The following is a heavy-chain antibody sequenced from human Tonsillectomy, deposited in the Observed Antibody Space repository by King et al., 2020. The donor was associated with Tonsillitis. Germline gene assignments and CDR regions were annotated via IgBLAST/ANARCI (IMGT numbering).Heavy chain of an antibody. Sequence: VQLVESGGGLVQPGGSLRLSCAASGFSFSSYTMNWVRQAPGRGLEWVSGITGGGESTYYADSVQGRFTISRDNSKNTVLLQMNSLRPEDTATYFCAKDHGVGSGSSPFDYWGQGSLVIVSS. J-gene: IGHJ4*02. V-gene: IGHV3-23*04. CDR1: GFSFSSYT. CDR2: ITGGGEST. CDR3: AKDHGVGSGSSPFDY. D-gene: IGHD3-22*01.